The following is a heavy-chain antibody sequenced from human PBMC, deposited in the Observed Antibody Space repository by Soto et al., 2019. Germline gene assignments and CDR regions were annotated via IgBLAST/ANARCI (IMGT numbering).Heavy chain of an antibody. CDR3: AKDYGSARYYYYGMDV. Sequence: GGSLRLSCAASEFTFSSYAMSWVRQAPGKGLEWVSAISGSGGSTYYADSVKGRFTISRDNSKNTLYLQMNSLRAEDTAVYYCAKDYGSARYYYYGMDVWGQGTTVTVSS. D-gene: IGHD6-6*01. V-gene: IGHV3-23*01. CDR2: ISGSGGST. CDR1: EFTFSSYA. J-gene: IGHJ6*02.